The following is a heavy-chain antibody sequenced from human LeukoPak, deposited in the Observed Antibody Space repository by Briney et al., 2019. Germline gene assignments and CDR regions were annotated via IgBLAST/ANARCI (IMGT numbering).Heavy chain of an antibody. CDR1: VGSISSYH. CDR2: IYYSGGT. Sequence: SETLSLTCTVSVGSISSYHWSWIRQPPGKGLECIGYIYYSGGTNYNPSLKSRVTISVDTSKNRFSLKLSAVTAADTAVYYCARGGNYMDVWGKGTTVTVSS. CDR3: ARGGNYMDV. D-gene: IGHD3-16*01. J-gene: IGHJ6*03. V-gene: IGHV4-59*01.